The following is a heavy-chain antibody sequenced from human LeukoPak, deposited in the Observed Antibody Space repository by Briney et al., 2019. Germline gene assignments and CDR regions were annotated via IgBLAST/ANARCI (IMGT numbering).Heavy chain of an antibody. Sequence: GASVKVSCKASGYTFTTYAISWVRQAPGQGLEWMGWISVYNGDAKYPQKFQGRVTMSTDTSTGTAYMELRSLRSDDTAVYYRARYAQDSNGWYYFDYWGQGTLVTVSS. CDR1: GYTFTTYA. J-gene: IGHJ4*02. CDR2: ISVYNGDA. CDR3: ARYAQDSNGWYYFDY. D-gene: IGHD6-19*01. V-gene: IGHV1-18*01.